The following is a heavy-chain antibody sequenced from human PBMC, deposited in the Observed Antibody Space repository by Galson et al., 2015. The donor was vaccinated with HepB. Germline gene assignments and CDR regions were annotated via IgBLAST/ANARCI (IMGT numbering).Heavy chain of an antibody. CDR3: ARDRPYYYDSSGYLTFDY. Sequence: SVKVSCKASGYTFTSYGISWVRQAPGQGLEWMGWISAYNGNTNYAQKLQGRVTMTTDTSTSTAYMELRSLRSDDTAVYYCARDRPYYYDSSGYLTFDYWGQGTLVTVSS. D-gene: IGHD3-22*01. CDR1: GYTFTSYG. CDR2: ISAYNGNT. J-gene: IGHJ4*02. V-gene: IGHV1-18*04.